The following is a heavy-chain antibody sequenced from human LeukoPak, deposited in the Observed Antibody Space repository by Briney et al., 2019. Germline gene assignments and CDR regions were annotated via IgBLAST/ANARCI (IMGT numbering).Heavy chain of an antibody. V-gene: IGHV3-53*01. CDR3: ARGFGYCSGGSCYSHYYFDY. D-gene: IGHD2-15*01. CDR2: IYCGGST. J-gene: IGHJ4*02. CDR1: GFTVSSNS. Sequence: PGGSLRLSCAASGFTVSSNSMSWVRQAPGKGLEWVSVIYCGGSTSYADSMKGRFTISRDNSKNTLYLQMNSLRAEDTAVYYCARGFGYCSGGSCYSHYYFDYWGQGTLVTASS.